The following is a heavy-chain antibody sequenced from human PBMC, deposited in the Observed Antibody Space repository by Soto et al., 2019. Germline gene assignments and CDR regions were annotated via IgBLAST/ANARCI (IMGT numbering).Heavy chain of an antibody. J-gene: IGHJ4*02. Sequence: QLQLQESGSGLVKPSQTLSLTCAVSGGSISSGGYSWSWIRQPPGKGLEWIGYIYHSGSTYYNPSLKSRVTLSVDRAKNQFSLKRSSVPAADTAVCYCAAGGGLPRYYWGQGALVTVSS. D-gene: IGHD1-26*01. CDR3: AAGGGLPRYY. CDR2: IYHSGST. V-gene: IGHV4-30-2*01. CDR1: GGSISSGGYS.